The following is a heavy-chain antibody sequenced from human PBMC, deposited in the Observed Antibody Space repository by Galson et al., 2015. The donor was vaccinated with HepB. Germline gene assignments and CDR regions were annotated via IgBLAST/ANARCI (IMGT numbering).Heavy chain of an antibody. CDR1: GFTFSSYA. J-gene: IGHJ4*02. V-gene: IGHV3-30-3*01. Sequence: SLRLSCAASGFTFSSYAMHWVRQAPGKGLEWVAVISYDGSNKYYADSVKGRFTISRDNSKNTLYLQMNSLRAEDTAVYYCARDTNTYYDFWSGYFDYWGQGTLVTVSS. CDR2: ISYDGSNK. D-gene: IGHD3-3*01. CDR3: ARDTNTYYDFWSGYFDY.